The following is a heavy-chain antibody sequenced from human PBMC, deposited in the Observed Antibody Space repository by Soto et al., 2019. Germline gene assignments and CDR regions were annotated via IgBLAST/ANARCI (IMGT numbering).Heavy chain of an antibody. CDR1: GGSVSSNSVT. CDR2: TYYRSKWYN. D-gene: IGHD2-21*01. Sequence: PSQTLSLTGVISGGSVSSNSVTWSWIRQSPSRGLEWLGRTYYRSKWYNNYAVSVKSRITINPDTSKNQFSLQLNSVSPEDTAVYYCVYFHCGPRDCFSIWAQRTTVPV. CDR3: VYFHCGPRDCFSI. V-gene: IGHV6-1*01. J-gene: IGHJ3*02.